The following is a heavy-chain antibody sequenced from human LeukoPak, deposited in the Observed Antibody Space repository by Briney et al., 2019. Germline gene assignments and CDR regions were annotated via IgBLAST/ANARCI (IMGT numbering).Heavy chain of an antibody. J-gene: IGHJ2*01. D-gene: IGHD4-17*01. CDR1: GGSISSSSYC. CDR3: ARVADDYGDFGLWYFDL. V-gene: IGHV4-39*07. CDR2: IYYSGST. Sequence: PSETLSLTCTVSGGSISSSSYCWGWIRQPPGKGLEWIGSIYYSGSTYYNPSLKSRVTISVDTSKNQFSLKLSSVTAADTAVYYCARVADDYGDFGLWYFDLWGRGTLVTVSS.